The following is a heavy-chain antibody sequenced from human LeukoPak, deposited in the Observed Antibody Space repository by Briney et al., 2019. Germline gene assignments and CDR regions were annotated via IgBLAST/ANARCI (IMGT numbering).Heavy chain of an antibody. Sequence: ASVKVSCKSSGYTFINYYMHWVRQAPGQGLEWMGIINPSGGSTSYAQKFQGRVTMTRDTSTSTVYMELSSLRSEDTAVYYCARDESTSILWWWGQGTLVTVSS. CDR1: GYTFINYY. V-gene: IGHV1-46*01. CDR2: INPSGGST. J-gene: IGHJ1*01. CDR3: ARDESTSILWW. D-gene: IGHD2-21*01.